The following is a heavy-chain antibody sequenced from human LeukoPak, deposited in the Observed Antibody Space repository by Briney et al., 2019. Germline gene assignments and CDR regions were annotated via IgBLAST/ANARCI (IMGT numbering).Heavy chain of an antibody. Sequence: SETLSLTCSVSGGSFSNYYCNWIRQPAGKGLEWIGRIDSSGTTKYNPYLKSRVTMSIDTSQREVSLTLSSMTAADTAVYFCARGSGSYRPLYFFDYWGQGTLVTVSS. CDR2: IDSSGTT. V-gene: IGHV4-4*07. J-gene: IGHJ4*02. CDR1: GGSFSNYY. D-gene: IGHD1-26*01. CDR3: ARGSGSYRPLYFFDY.